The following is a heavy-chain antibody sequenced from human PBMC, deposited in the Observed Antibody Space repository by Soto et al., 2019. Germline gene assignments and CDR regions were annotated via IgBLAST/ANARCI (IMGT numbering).Heavy chain of an antibody. D-gene: IGHD3-22*01. CDR3: ARVDDYDSSGVYFQH. CDR2: IYSGRST. CDR1: GFTVSSNY. Sequence: GGSLRLSCAASGFTVSSNYMSWVRQAPGKGLEWVSVIYSGRSTYYADSVKGRFTISRDNSKNTLYLQMNSLRAEDTAVYYCARVDDYDSSGVYFQHWGQGTLVTVSS. J-gene: IGHJ1*01. V-gene: IGHV3-53*01.